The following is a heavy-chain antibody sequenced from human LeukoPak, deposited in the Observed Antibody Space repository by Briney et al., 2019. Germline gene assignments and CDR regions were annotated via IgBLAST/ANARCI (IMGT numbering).Heavy chain of an antibody. J-gene: IGHJ6*02. D-gene: IGHD5-18*01. CDR1: GYTFTCHH. V-gene: IGHV1-2*02. Sequence: ASVKVSCKTSGYTFTCHHIHWVRQAPGQGLEWMGWINPNSGGTNYAQKFQGRVTMTRDTSISTAYMELSRLRSDDTAVYYCARVFLGGYSYGFFNYYYGMDVWGQGTTVTVSS. CDR3: ARVFLGGYSYGFFNYYYGMDV. CDR2: INPNSGGT.